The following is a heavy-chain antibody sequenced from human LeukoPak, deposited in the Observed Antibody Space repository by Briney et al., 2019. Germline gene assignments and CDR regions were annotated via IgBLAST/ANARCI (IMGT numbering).Heavy chain of an antibody. CDR3: ARDHNFAFDN. CDR1: GFTFSNYW. J-gene: IGHJ4*02. D-gene: IGHD5-24*01. Sequence: GGSLRLSCAASGFTFSNYWMSWVRQAPGKGLEWVANIKQDGSERYYVDSVKGRFTISRDNAKNSLYLQMNSLRVEDTAVYYCARDHNFAFDNWGQGTLVTVSS. V-gene: IGHV3-7*01. CDR2: IKQDGSER.